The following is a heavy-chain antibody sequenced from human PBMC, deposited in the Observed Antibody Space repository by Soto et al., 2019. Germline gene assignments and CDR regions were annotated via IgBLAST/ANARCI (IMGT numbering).Heavy chain of an antibody. CDR3: ARRNDPSYFDH. V-gene: IGHV2-5*01. J-gene: IGHJ4*02. CDR2: IYGNDDK. Sequence: QITLKESGPTLVKPTQTLTLTCTFSGVSLTTRALAVGWIRQPPGKALEWLAIIYGNDDKFYSPSLKSRLTIITDTSSNQVVLIMTYVDTVDTGIYYCARRNDPSYFDHWGQVLLLTVSS. D-gene: IGHD1-1*01. CDR1: GVSLTTRALA.